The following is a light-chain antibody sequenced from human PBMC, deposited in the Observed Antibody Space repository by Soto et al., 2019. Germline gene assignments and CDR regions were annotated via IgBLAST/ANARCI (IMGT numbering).Light chain of an antibody. CDR2: EVS. Sequence: QSVLTRPSSVTGSPGQSLSISCTGTSVDIAPYNYVSWYQQHPGKAPKLIIYEVSYRPSGISNRFSGSKSGNTASLNISGLQAQDEADYYCSSYTSSSNYVFVTGPKLTGL. CDR3: SSYTSSSNYV. CDR1: SVDIAPYNY. V-gene: IGLV2-14*01. J-gene: IGLJ1*01.